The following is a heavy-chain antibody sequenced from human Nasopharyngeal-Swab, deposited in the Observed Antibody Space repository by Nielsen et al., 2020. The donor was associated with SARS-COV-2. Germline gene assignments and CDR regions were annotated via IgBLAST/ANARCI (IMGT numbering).Heavy chain of an antibody. D-gene: IGHD1-14*01. Sequence: SETLSLTCKVSGDSISTSHWSWIRQSPGEGLEWIGYIYSSGSTNYNPSLKSRVTISVNTSKNEFSLRLNSVTAADTAVYFCARQMGTSWGQGTLVTVSS. CDR1: GDSISTSH. CDR2: IYSSGST. J-gene: IGHJ4*02. V-gene: IGHV4-59*08. CDR3: ARQMGTS.